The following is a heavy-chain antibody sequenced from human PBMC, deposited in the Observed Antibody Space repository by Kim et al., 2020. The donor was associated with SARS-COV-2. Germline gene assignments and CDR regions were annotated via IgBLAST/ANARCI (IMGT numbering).Heavy chain of an antibody. Sequence: GGSLRLSCAASGFTFSNAWISWVRQAPGKGLEWVGRIKSKTDGGTTDYAAPVKGRFTISRDDSKNTLYLQMNSLKTEDTAVYYCTTERLRGAFDIWGQGTMVTVSS. V-gene: IGHV3-15*01. CDR2: IKSKTDGGTT. J-gene: IGHJ3*02. D-gene: IGHD4-17*01. CDR1: GFTFSNAW. CDR3: TTERLRGAFDI.